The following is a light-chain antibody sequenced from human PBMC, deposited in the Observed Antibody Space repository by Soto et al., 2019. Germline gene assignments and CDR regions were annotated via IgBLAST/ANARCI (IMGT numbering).Light chain of an antibody. CDR3: QQHNNWPLT. Sequence: EIVLTQSPATLSLSPGERATLSCRSSQSVSSINLAWYQQKPGQAPRLLIYATSSRATGIPDRFSGSGSGTDFTLTISSLEPEDFAVYYCQQHNNWPLTFGGGTKVDIK. CDR2: ATS. CDR1: QSVSSIN. V-gene: IGKV3D-20*02. J-gene: IGKJ4*01.